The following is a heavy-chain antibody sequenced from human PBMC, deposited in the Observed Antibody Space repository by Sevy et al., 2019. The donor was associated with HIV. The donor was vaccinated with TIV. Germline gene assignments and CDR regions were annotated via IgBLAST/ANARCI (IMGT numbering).Heavy chain of an antibody. CDR2: INPNSGGT. CDR3: ARVETSKYYDFWSGPPYY. V-gene: IGHV1-2*02. J-gene: IGHJ4*02. CDR1: GYTFTGYY. Sequence: ASVKVSCKASGYTFTGYYMHWVRQAPGQGLEWMGWINPNSGGTNYAQKFQGRVTMTRDTSINTAYMELSRLRSDDTAVYYCARVETSKYYDFWSGPPYYWGQGTLVTVSS. D-gene: IGHD3-3*01.